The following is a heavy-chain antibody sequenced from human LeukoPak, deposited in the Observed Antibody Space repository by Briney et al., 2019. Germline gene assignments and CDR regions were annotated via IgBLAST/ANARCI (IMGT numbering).Heavy chain of an antibody. D-gene: IGHD4-23*01. Sequence: PGGSLRLSCAASGFTFSDTYMSWIRQAPGEGLEWVSYISSSASTIYYTDSVKGRFTISRDNAKNSLYLQLNSLRAEDTAVYYCASGLRWNDYWGQGTLVAVSS. J-gene: IGHJ4*02. V-gene: IGHV3-11*04. CDR2: ISSSASTI. CDR3: ASGLRWNDY. CDR1: GFTFSDTY.